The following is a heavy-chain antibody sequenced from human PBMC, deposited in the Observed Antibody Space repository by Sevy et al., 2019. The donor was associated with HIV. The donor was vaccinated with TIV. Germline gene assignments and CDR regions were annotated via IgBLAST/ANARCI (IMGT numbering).Heavy chain of an antibody. Sequence: GGSLRLSCAAFGFTFSSYSMNWVRQAPGTGLEWVSSISGLSNYIYYADSLKGRFTISRDIAKNSLYLQMNSLRAEDTAVYYCARTPGAYDAFDLWGQGTMVTVSS. D-gene: IGHD7-27*01. V-gene: IGHV3-21*01. J-gene: IGHJ3*01. CDR2: ISGLSNYI. CDR3: ARTPGAYDAFDL. CDR1: GFTFSSYS.